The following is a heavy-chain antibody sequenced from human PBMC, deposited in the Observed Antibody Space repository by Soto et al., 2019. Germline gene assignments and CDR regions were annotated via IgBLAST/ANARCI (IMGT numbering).Heavy chain of an antibody. Sequence: QVQLVQSGAEVKKPGSSVKVSCKAAGGTCSSYSINWVRQAPGQGLEWMGEIIPSFGTANYAQKFQGSVTITADESTSTAYMELSSLRSEDTAVYYGARDGGRHFGGIDDWGQGTMVTGSS. CDR3: ARDGGRHFGGIDD. V-gene: IGHV1-69*01. CDR1: GGTCSSYS. CDR2: IIPSFGTA. J-gene: IGHJ4*02. D-gene: IGHD1-26*01.